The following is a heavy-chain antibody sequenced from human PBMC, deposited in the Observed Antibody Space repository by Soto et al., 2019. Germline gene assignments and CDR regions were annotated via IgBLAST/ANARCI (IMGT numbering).Heavy chain of an antibody. V-gene: IGHV1-2*02. CDR3: AREFARMVRGVISY. D-gene: IGHD3-10*01. CDR2: INPNSGGT. Sequence: ASVKVSCKASGYTFTGYYMHWVRQAPGQGLEWMGWINPNSGGTNYAQKFQGRVTMTRDTSISTAYMELSRLRSDDTAVYYCAREFARMVRGVISYWGQGTLVTVSS. J-gene: IGHJ4*02. CDR1: GYTFTGYY.